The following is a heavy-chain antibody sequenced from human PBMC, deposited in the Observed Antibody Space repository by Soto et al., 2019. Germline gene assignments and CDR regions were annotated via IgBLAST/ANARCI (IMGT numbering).Heavy chain of an antibody. CDR3: ARFPRGSSWPAGLDP. Sequence: SETLSLTCTVSGGSISSYYWSWIRQPPGKGLEWIGYIYYSGSTNYNPSLKSRVTISVDTSKNQFSLKLSSVTAADAAVYYCARFPRGSSWPAGLDPWGQGTLVTVSS. CDR1: GGSISSYY. J-gene: IGHJ5*02. D-gene: IGHD6-13*01. V-gene: IGHV4-59*01. CDR2: IYYSGST.